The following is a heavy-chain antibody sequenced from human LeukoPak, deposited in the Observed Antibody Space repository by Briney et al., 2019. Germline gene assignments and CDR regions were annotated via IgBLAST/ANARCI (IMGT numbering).Heavy chain of an antibody. V-gene: IGHV4-39*01. CDR1: GGSLISSSYY. D-gene: IGHD3-3*01. CDR2: IYYSGST. Sequence: SETLSVTCTVSGGSLISSSYYWGWIRHPPGKGLEWLGSIYYSGSTYYNPSLKSRVTISVDTYKNQFSLKLSSVTAADTAVYYCARLEFRYYDFWSGYLGYAFDIWGQGTMVTVSS. CDR3: ARLEFRYYDFWSGYLGYAFDI. J-gene: IGHJ3*02.